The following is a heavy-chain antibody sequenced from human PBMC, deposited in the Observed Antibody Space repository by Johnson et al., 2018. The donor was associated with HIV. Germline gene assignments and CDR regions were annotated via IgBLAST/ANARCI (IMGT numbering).Heavy chain of an antibody. J-gene: IGHJ3*02. CDR2: LRYDGTNK. V-gene: IGHV3-30*04. CDR1: GFSLSSYA. D-gene: IGHD5-18*01. CDR3: AKSRGGYSYGYDAFDI. Sequence: QVQLVESGGGVVQPGRSLRLSCAASGFSLSSYAMHWVRQAPGKGLEWVAFLRYDGTNKNYGDSVKGRFTISRDNSKNTLFLQMNSLRTEDTALYYCAKSRGGYSYGYDAFDIWGQGTMVTVSS.